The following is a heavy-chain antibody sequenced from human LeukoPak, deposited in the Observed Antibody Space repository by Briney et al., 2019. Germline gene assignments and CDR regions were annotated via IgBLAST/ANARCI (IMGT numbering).Heavy chain of an antibody. Sequence: GGSLRISCAASGFTFSSYWMNWVRQAPGRGLECVANIKQDGSEKYYVDSVKGRFTISRDNAKNSLYLQMNSMRVEDTAVYYCARGSSGSYDYWGQGTLVTVSS. D-gene: IGHD6-19*01. CDR1: GFTFSSYW. J-gene: IGHJ4*02. CDR2: IKQDGSEK. V-gene: IGHV3-7*03. CDR3: ARGSSGSYDY.